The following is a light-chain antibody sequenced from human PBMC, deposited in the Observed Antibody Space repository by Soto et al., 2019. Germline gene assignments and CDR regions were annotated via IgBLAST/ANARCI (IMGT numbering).Light chain of an antibody. Sequence: QSVLTQPPSVSGAPGQRVTISCTGSSSNIGAGYDVHWYQQLPGTAPKLLISGNSNRPSGVPDRFSGSKSGTSASLAITGLQPEDEADYYCQSYDSSLTDVFGTGTKLTVL. CDR2: GNS. V-gene: IGLV1-40*01. CDR1: SSNIGAGYD. J-gene: IGLJ1*01. CDR3: QSYDSSLTDV.